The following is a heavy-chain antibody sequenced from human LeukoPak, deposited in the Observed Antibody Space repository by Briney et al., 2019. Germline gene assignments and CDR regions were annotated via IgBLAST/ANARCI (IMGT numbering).Heavy chain of an antibody. CDR2: IYSGGST. CDR1: GFTVSSNY. Sequence: PGGSLRLSCAASGFTVSSNYMSWVRQAPGKGLEWVSVIYSGGSTYYADSVKGRLTISRDNSKNTLYLQMNSLRAEDTAVYYCARDSKDCGGDCYSPPDYWGQGTLVTVSS. V-gene: IGHV3-53*01. D-gene: IGHD2-21*02. J-gene: IGHJ4*02. CDR3: ARDSKDCGGDCYSPPDY.